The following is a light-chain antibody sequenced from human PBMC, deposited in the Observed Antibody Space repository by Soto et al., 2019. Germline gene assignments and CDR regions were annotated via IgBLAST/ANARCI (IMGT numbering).Light chain of an antibody. J-gene: IGLJ2*01. CDR2: DVS. V-gene: IGLV2-14*03. CDR3: TSYTSSSTRGV. CDR1: SSDVGGYNY. Sequence: QSALTQPASVSGSPGQSITISCTGTSSDVGGYNYVSWYQQHPGKATKLMIYDVSSRPSGVSNRFSGSKSGTTASLTISGLQAEDEDDYYCTSYTSSSTRGVFGGGTKLTVL.